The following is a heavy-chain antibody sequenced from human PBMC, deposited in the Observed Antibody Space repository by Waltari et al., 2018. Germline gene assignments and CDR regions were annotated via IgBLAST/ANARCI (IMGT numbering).Heavy chain of an antibody. Sequence: EVQLVESGGGLVQPGGSLRLSCAASEFTFSSYWMSWVRQAPGKGLEWVANIKQDGSEKYHVDSVKGRFTISRDNAKNSLYLQMNSLRVEDTAVYYCARVPGQRWAPFDYWGQGTLVTVSS. CDR1: EFTFSSYW. CDR2: IKQDGSEK. CDR3: ARVPGQRWAPFDY. V-gene: IGHV3-7*03. D-gene: IGHD6-13*01. J-gene: IGHJ4*02.